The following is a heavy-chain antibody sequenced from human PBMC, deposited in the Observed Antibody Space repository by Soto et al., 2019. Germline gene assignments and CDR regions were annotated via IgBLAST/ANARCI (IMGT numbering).Heavy chain of an antibody. Sequence: PGESLKISCQGSGYVFTTYWITWVRQMPGKGLEWMERIDPGDSYINYSPSSQGHVTISVDDSINTAYLQFHSLKASDTAIYYCARVRVCAFYDNWFDPWGQGTLVTVSS. CDR3: ARVRVCAFYDNWFDP. V-gene: IGHV5-10-1*01. J-gene: IGHJ5*02. CDR1: GYVFTTYW. CDR2: IDPGDSYI. D-gene: IGHD3-10*01.